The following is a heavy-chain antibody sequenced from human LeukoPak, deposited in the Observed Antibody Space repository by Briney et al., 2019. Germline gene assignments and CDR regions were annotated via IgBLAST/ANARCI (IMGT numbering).Heavy chain of an antibody. J-gene: IGHJ4*02. D-gene: IGHD2-15*01. CDR3: ARGGCSGGSCYFVY. CDR1: GSTFSSYA. Sequence: ASVKVSCKASGSTFSSYAISWVRQAPGQGLEWMGWISAYNGNTNYAQKLQGRVTMTTDTSTSTAYMELRSLRSDDTAVYYCARGGCSGGSCYFVYWGQGTLVTVSS. V-gene: IGHV1-18*01. CDR2: ISAYNGNT.